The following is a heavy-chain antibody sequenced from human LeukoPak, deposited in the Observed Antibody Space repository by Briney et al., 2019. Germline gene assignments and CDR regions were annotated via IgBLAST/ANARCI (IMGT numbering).Heavy chain of an antibody. CDR3: ARVPLTRRGKQLWLEPGDSYYYYMDV. Sequence: SETLSLTCTVSGGSISSYYWSWIRQSPGKGLECIGYIHYTGSTNYNPSLKSRVTISVDTSKNQFSLKLTSVTAADTAVYYCARVPLTRRGKQLWLEPGDSYYYYMDVWGKGTTVTVSS. V-gene: IGHV4-59*01. J-gene: IGHJ6*03. CDR2: IHYTGST. CDR1: GGSISSYY. D-gene: IGHD5-18*01.